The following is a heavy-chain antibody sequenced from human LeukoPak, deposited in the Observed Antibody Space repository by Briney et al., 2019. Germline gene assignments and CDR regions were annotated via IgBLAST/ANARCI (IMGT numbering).Heavy chain of an antibody. V-gene: IGHV3-48*01. Sequence: GGSLRLSCAASGFTFSSYSMNWVRQAPGKGLEWVSYISSSSSTIYYADSVKGRFTISRDNAKNSLYLQMNSLRAEDTAVYYCARDLRGALIAVAGSRVDWGQGTLVTVSS. CDR3: ARDLRGALIAVAGSRVD. J-gene: IGHJ4*02. D-gene: IGHD6-19*01. CDR1: GFTFSSYS. CDR2: ISSSSSTI.